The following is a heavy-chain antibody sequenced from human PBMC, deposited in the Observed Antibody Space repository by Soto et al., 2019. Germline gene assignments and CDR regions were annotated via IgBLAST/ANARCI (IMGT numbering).Heavy chain of an antibody. D-gene: IGHD6-6*01. CDR1: GFTFSSYS. J-gene: IGHJ5*02. Sequence: PGGSLRLSCAASGFTFSSYSMNWVRQAPGKGLEWVSYISSSSSTIYYADSVKGRFTISRDNAKNSLYLQMNSLRAEDTAVYYCASTYSSSSVNWFDPWGQGTLVTVSS. CDR3: ASTYSSSSVNWFDP. V-gene: IGHV3-48*01. CDR2: ISSSSSTI.